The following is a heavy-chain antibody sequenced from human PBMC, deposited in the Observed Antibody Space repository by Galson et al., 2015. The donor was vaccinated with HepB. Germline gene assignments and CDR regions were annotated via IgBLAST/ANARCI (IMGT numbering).Heavy chain of an antibody. J-gene: IGHJ4*02. V-gene: IGHV3-23*01. CDR3: AKARNYYDSSGYRNTYYFDY. CDR1: GFTFSSYA. CDR2: ISGSGGST. D-gene: IGHD3-22*01. Sequence: SLRLSCAASGFTFSSYAMSWVRQAPGKGLEWVSAISGSGGSTYYADSVKGRFTISRDNSKNTLYLQMNSLRAEDTAVYYCAKARNYYDSSGYRNTYYFDYWGQGTLVTVSS.